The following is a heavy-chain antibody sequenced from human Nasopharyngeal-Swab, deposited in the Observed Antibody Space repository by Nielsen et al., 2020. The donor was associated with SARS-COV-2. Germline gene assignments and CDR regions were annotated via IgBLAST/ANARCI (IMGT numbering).Heavy chain of an antibody. D-gene: IGHD3-10*01. V-gene: IGHV3-23*01. CDR3: AKDVRGSGSLGCMDV. CDR1: GFTFSNYA. CDR2: ISGSGGST. J-gene: IGHJ6*02. Sequence: GESLKISCAASGFTFSNYAMSWVRQAPGKGLEWVSAISGSGGSTYYADSVKGRFTISRDNSKNTLYLQMNSLRAEDTAVYYCAKDVRGSGSLGCMDVWGQGTTVTVSS.